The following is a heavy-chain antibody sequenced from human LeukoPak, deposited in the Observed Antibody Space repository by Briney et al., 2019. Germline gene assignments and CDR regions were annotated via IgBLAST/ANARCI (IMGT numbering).Heavy chain of an antibody. CDR3: ARGRTTVVTPYYFDY. Sequence: SQTLSLTCAVSGGSISSGGYSWSWIRQPPGKGLEWIGYIYHSGSTYYNPSLKSRATISVDRSKNQFSLKLSSVTAADTAVYYCARGRTTVVTPYYFDYWGQGTLVTVSS. CDR2: IYHSGST. J-gene: IGHJ4*02. D-gene: IGHD4-23*01. CDR1: GGSISSGGYS. V-gene: IGHV4-30-2*01.